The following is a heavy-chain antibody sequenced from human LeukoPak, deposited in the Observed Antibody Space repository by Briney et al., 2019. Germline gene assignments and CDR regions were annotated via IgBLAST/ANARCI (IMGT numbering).Heavy chain of an antibody. J-gene: IGHJ4*02. D-gene: IGHD1-26*01. V-gene: IGHV1-69*13. CDR1: GGTFSSYA. CDR3: ARQVGIKAVPLDY. Sequence: SVKVSCKASGGTFSSYAISWVRQAPGQGLEWMGGIIPIFGTANYAQKFQGRVTITADESTSTAYMELSSLRSEDTAVYYCARQVGIKAVPLDYWGQGNLVTVSS. CDR2: IIPIFGTA.